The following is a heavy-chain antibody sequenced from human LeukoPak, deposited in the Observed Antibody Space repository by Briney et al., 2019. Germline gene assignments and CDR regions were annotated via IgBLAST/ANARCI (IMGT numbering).Heavy chain of an antibody. CDR2: INPNSGGT. J-gene: IGHJ4*02. Sequence: GASVKVSCKASGYNFTGYYIHWVRQAPGQGLDWMGWINPNSGGTNYAQKFQGRVTMTRDTSISTAYMELSRLRSDDTAVYYCARHVGVTFGGADIVVVPAAITDYWGQGTLVTVSS. CDR3: ARHVGVTFGGADIVVVPAAITDY. CDR1: GYNFTGYY. V-gene: IGHV1-2*02. D-gene: IGHD2-2*02.